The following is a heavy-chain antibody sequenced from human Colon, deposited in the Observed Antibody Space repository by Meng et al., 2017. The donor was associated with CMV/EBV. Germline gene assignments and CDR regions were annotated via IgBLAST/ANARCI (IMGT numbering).Heavy chain of an antibody. CDR2: INTIGDSR. Sequence: FHFNAYWMHWVRQVPGKGLEWVAGINTIGDSRTYADSVKGRFTISKDNPRDTMYLQMTNLRVDDTAVYYCVRDKGDGFNNFHYFDFWGQGSEVTVSS. J-gene: IGHJ4*02. D-gene: IGHD5-24*01. CDR3: VRDKGDGFNNFHYFDF. V-gene: IGHV3-74*03. CDR1: FHFNAYW.